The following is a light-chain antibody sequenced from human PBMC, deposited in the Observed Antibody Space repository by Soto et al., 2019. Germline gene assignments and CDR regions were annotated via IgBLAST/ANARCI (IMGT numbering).Light chain of an antibody. CDR1: QNISIY. Sequence: IQLTQSPSSLSASVGDRVTITCRASQNISIYLNWYQQKPGKVPNLLMYATSVLQSGVPSRFSGSGSGTDFTLTISSLQPDDFASYYCQQSHSTSFSFGGGTQIKFK. CDR2: ATS. J-gene: IGKJ4*02. CDR3: QQSHSTSFS. V-gene: IGKV1-39*01.